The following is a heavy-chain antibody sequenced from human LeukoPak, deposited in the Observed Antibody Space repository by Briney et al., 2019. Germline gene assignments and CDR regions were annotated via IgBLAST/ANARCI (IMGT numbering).Heavy chain of an antibody. V-gene: IGHV4-59*12. Sequence: KTSETLSLTCTVSGGSISSYYWSWIRQPPGKGLEWIGSIYYSGSTYYNPSLKSRVTISVDTSKNQFSLKLSSVTAADTAVYYCARDPSSSSWYPEAPRYGMDVWGQGTTVTVSS. CDR3: ARDPSSSSWYPEAPRYGMDV. J-gene: IGHJ6*02. D-gene: IGHD6-13*01. CDR1: GGSISSYY. CDR2: IYYSGST.